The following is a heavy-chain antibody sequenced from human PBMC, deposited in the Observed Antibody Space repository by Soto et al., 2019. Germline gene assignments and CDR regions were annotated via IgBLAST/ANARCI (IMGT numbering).Heavy chain of an antibody. J-gene: IGHJ6*02. V-gene: IGHV6-1*01. D-gene: IGHD6-13*01. CDR2: TYYRSKWYN. CDR3: ARAGTSGSSWYFGKYGMDV. Sequence: SQTLSLTCAISGDSVSSNSAAWNWIRQSPSRGLEWLGRTYYRSKWYNDYAVSVKSRITINPDTSKNQFSLQLNSVTPEDTAVYYCARAGTSGSSWYFGKYGMDVWGQGTTVTVSS. CDR1: GDSVSSNSAA.